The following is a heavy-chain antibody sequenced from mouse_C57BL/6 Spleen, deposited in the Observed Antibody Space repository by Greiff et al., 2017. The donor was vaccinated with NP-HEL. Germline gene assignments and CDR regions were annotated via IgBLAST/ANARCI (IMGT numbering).Heavy chain of an antibody. CDR2: IYPRSGNT. CDR3: AGGNYYGSSYRAWFAY. CDR1: GYTFTSYG. V-gene: IGHV1-81*01. Sequence: QVQLQQSGAELVRPGASVKLSCKASGYTFTSYGISWVKQRTGQGLEWIGEIYPRSGNTYYNEKFKGKATLTADKSSSTAYMELRSLTSEDSAVYYCAGGNYYGSSYRAWFAYWGQGTLVTVSA. D-gene: IGHD1-1*01. J-gene: IGHJ3*01.